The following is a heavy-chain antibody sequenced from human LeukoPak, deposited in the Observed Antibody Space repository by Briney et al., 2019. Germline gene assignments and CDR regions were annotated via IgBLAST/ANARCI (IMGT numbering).Heavy chain of an antibody. Sequence: ASVKVSCKASGGTFSSYAISWVRQAPGQGLEWMGGIIPIFGTANYAQKFQGRVTITADESTSTAYMELSSLRSEDTAEYYCARVYRSDYGGNSADDYWGQGTLVTVSS. D-gene: IGHD4-23*01. J-gene: IGHJ4*02. CDR1: GGTFSSYA. CDR2: IIPIFGTA. V-gene: IGHV1-69*13. CDR3: ARVYRSDYGGNSADDY.